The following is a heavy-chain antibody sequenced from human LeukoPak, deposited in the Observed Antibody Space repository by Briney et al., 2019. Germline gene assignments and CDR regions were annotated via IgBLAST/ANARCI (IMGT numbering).Heavy chain of an antibody. CDR2: IIYSGNT. Sequence: SETLSLTCTVSGGSISGSSHYWGWLRQPPGKGLEWVGTIIYSGNTYYNPSLKSRVTISLDTSKNHFSLRLSSVTAADTAVYYCARSIKGVIILYYFFYMDVWGKGTTVTVSS. J-gene: IGHJ6*03. D-gene: IGHD3-10*01. V-gene: IGHV4-39*07. CDR1: GGSISGSSHY. CDR3: ARSIKGVIILYYFFYMDV.